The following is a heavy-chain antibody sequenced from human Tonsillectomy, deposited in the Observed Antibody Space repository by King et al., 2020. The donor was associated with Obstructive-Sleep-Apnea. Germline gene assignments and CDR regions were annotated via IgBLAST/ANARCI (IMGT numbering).Heavy chain of an antibody. CDR1: GFTFSSYG. J-gene: IGHJ1*01. CDR2: MSYDGSNK. CDR3: ASFVPYIVAADTAFAEYFQH. V-gene: IGHV3-30-3*01. D-gene: IGHD6-13*01. Sequence: VQLVESGGGVVQPGGSLRLSCAASGFTFSSYGMHWVRRAPGKGLEWVADMSYDGSNKYKADSVKGRFTISRDNSRKTLYLQMNSLRAEDTAVYYCASFVPYIVAADTAFAEYFQHWGQGTLVTVSS.